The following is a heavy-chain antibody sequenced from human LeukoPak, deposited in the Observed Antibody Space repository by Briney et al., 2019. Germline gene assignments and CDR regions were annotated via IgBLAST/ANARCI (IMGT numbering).Heavy chain of an antibody. CDR1: GFTVSNNY. Sequence: PGGSLRLSCAASGFTVSNNYMSWVRQAPEKGLEWVSVIYSGGSTYYADSVKGRFTISRDNSKNTLYLQMNTLRAEDTAVYYCAKVEIKNRPMIAVAPYYFDYWGQGTLVTVSS. V-gene: IGHV3-53*01. D-gene: IGHD3-22*01. CDR3: AKVEIKNRPMIAVAPYYFDY. J-gene: IGHJ4*02. CDR2: IYSGGST.